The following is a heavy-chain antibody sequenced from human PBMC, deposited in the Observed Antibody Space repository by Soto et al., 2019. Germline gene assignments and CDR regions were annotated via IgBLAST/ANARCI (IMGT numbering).Heavy chain of an antibody. CDR1: GLTFSTYA. Sequence: EVQLLGSGGGLVQPGGSLRLSCAASGLTFSTYAMSWVRQAPGKGLEWVSSISGNGANTYYTDSVKGRFIISRDNSKHTLFLKMNILSSEDPALYCCAKGRPNSYGAGGGYYKAGGDYWGQGTLVTVSS. V-gene: IGHV3-23*01. D-gene: IGHD3-10*01. CDR2: ISGNGANT. J-gene: IGHJ4*02. CDR3: AKGRPNSYGAGGGYYKAGGDY.